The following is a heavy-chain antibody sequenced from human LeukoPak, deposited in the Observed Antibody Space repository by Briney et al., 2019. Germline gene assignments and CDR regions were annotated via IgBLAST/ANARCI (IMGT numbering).Heavy chain of an antibody. D-gene: IGHD6-19*01. CDR1: GVSISSYY. CDR3: ARARSSGWWGWFDP. V-gene: IGHV4-59*01. Sequence: SETLSLTCTVSGVSISSYYWSWLRQPPGKGLEWLGYIYYSGSTNYNPSLKSRVTISVDTSKNQFSLKLSSVTAADTAVYYCARARSSGWWGWFDPWGQGTLVTVSS. CDR2: IYYSGST. J-gene: IGHJ5*02.